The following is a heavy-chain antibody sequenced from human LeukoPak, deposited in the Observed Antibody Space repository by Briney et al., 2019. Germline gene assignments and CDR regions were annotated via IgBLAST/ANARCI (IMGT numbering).Heavy chain of an antibody. D-gene: IGHD1-26*01. V-gene: IGHV3-23*01. J-gene: IGHJ4*02. CDR3: AKGGKWDVTPFDY. Sequence: GGSLRLSGAASGFTFTSYSMNWVPQAPGKGLEWVSTISGGGGSTYYADSVKGRFTISRDNSKNTLYLQVNSLRAEDTAVYYCAKGGKWDVTPFDYWGQGTLVTVSS. CDR1: GFTFTSYS. CDR2: ISGGGGST.